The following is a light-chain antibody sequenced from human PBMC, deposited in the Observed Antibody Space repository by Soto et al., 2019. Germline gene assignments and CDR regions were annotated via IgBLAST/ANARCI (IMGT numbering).Light chain of an antibody. V-gene: IGLV2-8*01. J-gene: IGLJ1*01. CDR1: SSDVGGYNY. Sequence: QSALTQPPSASGSPGQSVTISCTGTSSDVGGYNYVSWYQQHPGKAPKLIISEVSKRPSGVPDRFSGSKSGNTASLTVSGLQAEDEADYYCCSFASSSTYVFGTGTKVTVL. CDR2: EVS. CDR3: CSFASSSTYV.